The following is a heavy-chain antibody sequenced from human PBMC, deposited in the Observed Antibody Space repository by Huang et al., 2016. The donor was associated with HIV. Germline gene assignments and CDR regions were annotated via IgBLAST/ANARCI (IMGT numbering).Heavy chain of an antibody. CDR2: INPNSGGT. Sequence: QAQLVQSGAEVKKPGASVRVSCKASGYPFTGYYIHWGRQAPGQGLEWMGWINPNSGGTNYVQKFQGRVTMTTDRSITTAYMELSRLSSDDTAVYYCARNFDGRGYYYDFAYWGQGTLVTVSS. J-gene: IGHJ4*02. D-gene: IGHD3-22*01. CDR1: GYPFTGYY. V-gene: IGHV1-2*02. CDR3: ARNFDGRGYYYDFAY.